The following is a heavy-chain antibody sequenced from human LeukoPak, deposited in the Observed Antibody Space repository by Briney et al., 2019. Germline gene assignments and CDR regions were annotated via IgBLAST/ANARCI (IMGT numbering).Heavy chain of an antibody. CDR1: AYTFTSYG. CDR3: ARFLEYGDYWDPSFDY. J-gene: IGHJ4*01. CDR2: ISAYNGNT. Sequence: ASVKVSCKASAYTFTSYGISWVRQAPGQGLEGMGWISAYNGNTNYAQKLQGRVTMTTDTSTSTAYMELRSLRSDDTAVYYCARFLEYGDYWDPSFDYWGQGTLVTVSS. D-gene: IGHD4-17*01. V-gene: IGHV1-18*01.